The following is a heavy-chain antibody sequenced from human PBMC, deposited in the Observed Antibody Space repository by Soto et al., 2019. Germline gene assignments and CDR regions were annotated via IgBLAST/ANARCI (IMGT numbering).Heavy chain of an antibody. J-gene: IGHJ5*02. V-gene: IGHV4-59*01. CDR1: GASISSYY. CDR2: MHHTQGT. CDR3: ARVPFVGYFDWLDP. D-gene: IGHD3-9*01. Sequence: PSETLSLPCSVSGASISSYYWTWIRQPPGGGLEWIGYMHHTQGTNDNPSLRGRIHMSIDTSMNQFSLRLTSVTAADTAVYYCARVPFVGYFDWLDPWGHGTLVTVSS.